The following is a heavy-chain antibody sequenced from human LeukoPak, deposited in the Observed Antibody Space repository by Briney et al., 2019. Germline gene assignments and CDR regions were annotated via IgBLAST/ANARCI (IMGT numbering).Heavy chain of an antibody. Sequence: SETLSPTCTVSGASISGHYLTWIRQPPGKGLEWIGYISHIGNTNYNPSLKSRVTISVDTSKNQFSLKLTSVTAADTAVYYCARDRISINALDMWGQGTMVTVSS. D-gene: IGHD1-14*01. V-gene: IGHV4-59*11. CDR2: ISHIGNT. J-gene: IGHJ3*02. CDR1: GASISGHY. CDR3: ARDRISINALDM.